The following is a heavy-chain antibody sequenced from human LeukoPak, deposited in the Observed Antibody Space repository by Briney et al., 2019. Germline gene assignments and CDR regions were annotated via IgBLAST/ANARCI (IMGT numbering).Heavy chain of an antibody. D-gene: IGHD6-25*01. J-gene: IGHJ4*02. V-gene: IGHV3-48*02. CDR2: SNAAGSPV. CDR3: AMCIAAAGADY. CDR1: GFTFSNYR. Sequence: GGSLRLSCTGSGFTFSNYRMNWVRQAPGKGLEWISYSNAAGSPVSYAESVQGRFTISRDNAKNSLYLEMNSLRDDDTAVYYCAMCIAAAGADYWGQGTLVTVSS.